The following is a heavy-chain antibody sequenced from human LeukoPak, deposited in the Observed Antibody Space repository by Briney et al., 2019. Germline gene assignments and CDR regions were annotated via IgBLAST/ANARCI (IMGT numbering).Heavy chain of an antibody. CDR1: GYTFTGYY. CDR2: INPNSGGT. V-gene: IGHV1-2*02. CDR3: ARGRCSGGGCYFLDF. Sequence: ASVKVSCKASGYTFTGYYIHWVRQAPGQGLEWMGWINPNSGGTNYAQKFQGRVTMTRDTSISTAYMELSRLRSDDTAVYYCARGRCSGGGCYFLDFWGQGTLVTVSS. D-gene: IGHD2-15*01. J-gene: IGHJ4*02.